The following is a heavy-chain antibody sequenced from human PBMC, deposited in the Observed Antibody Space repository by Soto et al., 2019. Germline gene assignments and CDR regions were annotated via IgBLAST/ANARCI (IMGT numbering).Heavy chain of an antibody. CDR1: GLPLTTKEVG. V-gene: IGHV2-5*02. J-gene: IGHJ5*02. CDR3: INSRASRDGDH. D-gene: IGHD1-26*01. CDR2: VYWDDDR. Sequence: QITLKESGPTLVQPTQTLTLTCTLSGLPLTTKEVGVGWIRQAPGKPLEWLALVYWDDDRRYSPSLMSRLTVTKDTSKNQVVLEMTKMDSVDTAMYFCINSRASRDGDHWGQGTLVTVSS.